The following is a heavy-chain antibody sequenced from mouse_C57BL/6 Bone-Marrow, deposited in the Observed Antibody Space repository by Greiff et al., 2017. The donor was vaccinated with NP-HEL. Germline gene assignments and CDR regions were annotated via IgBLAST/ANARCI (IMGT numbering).Heavy chain of an antibody. V-gene: IGHV1-39*01. Sequence: VQLQQSGPELVKPGASVKISCKASGYSFTDYNMNWVKQSNGKSLEWIGVINPNYGTTSYNQKFKGKATLTVDQSSSTAYMQLNSLTSDDSAVYYCARGGNYAPYWYFDVWGTGTTVTVSS. D-gene: IGHD1-1*01. CDR2: INPNYGTT. J-gene: IGHJ1*03. CDR3: ARGGNYAPYWYFDV. CDR1: GYSFTDYN.